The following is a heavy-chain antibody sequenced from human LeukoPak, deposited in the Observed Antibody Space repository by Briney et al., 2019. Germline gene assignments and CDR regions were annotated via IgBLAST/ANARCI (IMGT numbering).Heavy chain of an antibody. CDR1: GYTFTSYD. Sequence: GASVKVSCKAFGYTFTSYDMHWVRQAPGQGLERMGIINPSGGSTSYAQKFQGRVTMTRDTSTSTVYMELSILRAEDTAVYYCARGDQGGWFHWYFDLWGRGTLLTVSS. CDR3: ARGDQGGWFHWYFDL. D-gene: IGHD6-19*01. V-gene: IGHV1-46*01. CDR2: INPSGGST. J-gene: IGHJ2*01.